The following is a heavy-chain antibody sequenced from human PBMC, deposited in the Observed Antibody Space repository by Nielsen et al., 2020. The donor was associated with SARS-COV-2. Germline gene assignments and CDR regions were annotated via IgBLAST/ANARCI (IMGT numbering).Heavy chain of an antibody. CDR3: AKDYYYDSSGYYY. V-gene: IGHV3-30*18. CDR1: GFTFSSYG. Sequence: GGSLRLSCAASGFTFSSYGMHWVRQAPGKGLEWVAVISYDGSNKYYADSVKGRFTISRDNSKNTLYLQMNSLRAEDTAVYYCAKDYYYDSSGYYYWGQGTLVTVSS. J-gene: IGHJ4*02. D-gene: IGHD3-22*01. CDR2: ISYDGSNK.